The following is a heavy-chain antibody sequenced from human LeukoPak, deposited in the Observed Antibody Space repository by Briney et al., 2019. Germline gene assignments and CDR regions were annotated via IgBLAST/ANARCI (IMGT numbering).Heavy chain of an antibody. CDR3: ARGGYSSLGY. J-gene: IGHJ4*02. CDR2: IKRDGSET. Sequence: GGSLRLSCAVSGFTFSDYWMTWVRQAPGKGLEWVASIKRDGSETYYVDSVKGRFAISRDNAKNSLHLQMNSLAAEDTATYYCARGGYSSLGYWGQGTLVTVSS. CDR1: GFTFSDYW. V-gene: IGHV3-7*01. D-gene: IGHD6-13*01.